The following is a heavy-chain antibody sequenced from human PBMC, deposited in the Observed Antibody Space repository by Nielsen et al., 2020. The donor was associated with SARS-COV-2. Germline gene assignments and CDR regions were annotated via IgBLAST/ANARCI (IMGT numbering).Heavy chain of an antibody. Sequence: GESLKISCAASGFTFSSYAMSWVRQAPGKGLEWVSAISGSGGSTYYADSVKGRFTISRDNSKNTLYLQMNSLRAEDTAVYYCAKAGFHDYGDYNGMDVWGQGTTVTVSS. CDR1: GFTFSSYA. D-gene: IGHD4-17*01. CDR2: ISGSGGST. J-gene: IGHJ6*02. V-gene: IGHV3-23*01. CDR3: AKAGFHDYGDYNGMDV.